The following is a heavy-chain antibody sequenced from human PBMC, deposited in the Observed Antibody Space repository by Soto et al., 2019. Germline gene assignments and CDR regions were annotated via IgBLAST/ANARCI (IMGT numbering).Heavy chain of an antibody. CDR3: ARVSGSSIAARPRWFDP. CDR1: GESFSGYY. V-gene: IGHV4-34*01. Sequence: QVQLQQWGAGLLKPSETLCITYAVYGESFSGYYWSWIRQPPGKGLEWIGEINHSGSTNYNPSLKSRVTISVDTSKNQFSLKLSSVTAADTAVYYCARVSGSSIAARPRWFDPWGQGTLVTVSS. CDR2: INHSGST. D-gene: IGHD6-6*01. J-gene: IGHJ5*02.